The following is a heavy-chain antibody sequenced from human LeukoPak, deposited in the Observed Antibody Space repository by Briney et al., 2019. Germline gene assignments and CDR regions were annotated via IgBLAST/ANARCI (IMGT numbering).Heavy chain of an antibody. D-gene: IGHD3-16*01. J-gene: IGHJ4*02. CDR1: GFNFSKNA. CDR2: ISNSGSYI. CDR3: ARGAGVGSYVPFDL. V-gene: IGHV3-21*01. Sequence: GGSLRLSCSASGFNFSKNAMIWVRQAPGKGLECVSTISNSGSYIYDADSVKGRFTISRDNARNSLFLQMNNLRDEDTAVYYCARGAGVGSYVPFDLWGPGTVVAVSS.